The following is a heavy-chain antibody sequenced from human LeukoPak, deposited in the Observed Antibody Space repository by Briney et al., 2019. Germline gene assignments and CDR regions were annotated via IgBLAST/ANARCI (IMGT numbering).Heavy chain of an antibody. V-gene: IGHV3-49*03. CDR1: GFTFGDYA. CDR3: TRGHYSRITIFGVVIPRYFDY. D-gene: IGHD3-3*01. CDR2: IRSKAYGGTT. Sequence: GGSLRLSCTASGFTFGDYAMSWFRQAPGKGLEWVGFIRSKAYGGTTEYAASVKGRFTISRDDSKSIAYLQMNSLKTEDTAVYYCTRGHYSRITIFGVVIPRYFDYWGQGTLVTVSS. J-gene: IGHJ4*02.